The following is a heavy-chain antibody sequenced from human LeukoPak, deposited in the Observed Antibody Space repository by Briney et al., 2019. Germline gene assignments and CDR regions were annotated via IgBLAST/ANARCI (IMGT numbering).Heavy chain of an antibody. CDR3: ARAVNPPQLWFLEEYFDY. J-gene: IGHJ4*02. Sequence: GGSLRLSCAASAFRFSSFAMTWVRQAPGKGLEWVANIKQDGSEKYYVDSVKGRFTISRDNAKNSLYLQMNSLRAEDTAVYYCARAVNPPQLWFLEEYFDYWGQGTLVTVSS. V-gene: IGHV3-7*01. CDR1: AFRFSSFA. CDR2: IKQDGSEK. D-gene: IGHD5-18*01.